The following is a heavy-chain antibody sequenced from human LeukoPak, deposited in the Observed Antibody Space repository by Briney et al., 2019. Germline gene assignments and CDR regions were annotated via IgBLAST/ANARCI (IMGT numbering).Heavy chain of an antibody. Sequence: PGGSLRLSCAASGFTYSDYGMHWVRQAPGRGLEWVAFILNDGTWEYYPDSVKGRLTISRDNSRNTLYLQMNSVRLEDTAIYYCVKGGSISHSWFDSWGQGTLVTVSS. CDR2: ILNDGTWE. D-gene: IGHD3-16*01. CDR1: GFTYSDYG. CDR3: VKGGSISHSWFDS. V-gene: IGHV3-30*02. J-gene: IGHJ5*01.